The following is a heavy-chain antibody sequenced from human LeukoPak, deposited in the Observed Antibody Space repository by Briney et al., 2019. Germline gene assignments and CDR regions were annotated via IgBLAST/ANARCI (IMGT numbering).Heavy chain of an antibody. D-gene: IGHD4-17*01. V-gene: IGHV3-53*01. CDR2: IYRDDTT. J-gene: IGHJ4*02. CDR1: GFPVSSNY. CDR3: ARDYDYGDYPGY. Sequence: GGSLRLSCAASGFPVSSNYMSWVRQAPGKGLEWVSVIYRDDTTYYADSVKGRFTIFRDNSKNTLYLQMNSLRDDDTAVYYCARDYDYGDYPGYWGQGTLVTVSS.